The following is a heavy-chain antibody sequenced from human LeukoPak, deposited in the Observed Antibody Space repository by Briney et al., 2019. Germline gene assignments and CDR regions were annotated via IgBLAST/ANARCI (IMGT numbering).Heavy chain of an antibody. CDR3: ARVGDLDAFDI. V-gene: IGHV4-38-2*01. D-gene: IGHD3-16*01. J-gene: IGHJ3*02. CDR2: IYHSGST. CDR1: GYSISSGYY. Sequence: KSSETLSLTCAVSGYSISSGYYWGWIRQPSGKGLEWIGSIYHSGSTYYNPSLKSRVTISVDTSKNQFSLKLSSVTAADTAVYYCARVGDLDAFDIWGQGTMVSVSS.